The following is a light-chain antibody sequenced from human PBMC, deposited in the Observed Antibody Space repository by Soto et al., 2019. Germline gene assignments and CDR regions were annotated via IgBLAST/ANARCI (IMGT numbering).Light chain of an antibody. CDR2: KAS. V-gene: IGKV1-5*03. J-gene: IGKJ1*01. CDR1: QTISSW. Sequence: DIQMTQSPSTLSGSVGDRVTITCRASQTISSWLALYQQKPGKDPKLLIYKASTLKSGVPSRFSGSGSGTEFPLTISSLQPDDFATYYCQHYNSYSEAFGQGTKVDIK. CDR3: QHYNSYSEA.